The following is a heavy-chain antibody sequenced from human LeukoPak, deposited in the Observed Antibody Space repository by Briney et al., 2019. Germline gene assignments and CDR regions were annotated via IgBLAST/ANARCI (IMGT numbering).Heavy chain of an antibody. CDR3: AKLTWGDYASPTHFDY. V-gene: IGHV3-30*18. J-gene: IGHJ4*02. Sequence: PGGSLRLSCAASGFTFSSYGMHWVRQAPGRGLEWVAVISYDGSNKYYADSVKGRFTISRDNSKNTLYLQMNSLRAEDTAVYYCAKLTWGDYASPTHFDYWGQGTLVTVSS. D-gene: IGHD4-17*01. CDR1: GFTFSSYG. CDR2: ISYDGSNK.